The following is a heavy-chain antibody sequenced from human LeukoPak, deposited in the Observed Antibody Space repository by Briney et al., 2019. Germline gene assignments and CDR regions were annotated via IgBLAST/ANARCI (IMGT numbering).Heavy chain of an antibody. D-gene: IGHD3-16*01. CDR3: ARGDSITFGGVDY. V-gene: IGHV3-21*01. CDR2: ISSSSSYI. Sequence: GGSLRLSCAASGFTFSSYSMNWVRQAPGKGLEWVSSISSSSSYIYYADSVKGRFTISRDNAKNALYLQMNSLRAEDSAVYYCARGDSITFGGVDYWGQGTLVTVSS. J-gene: IGHJ4*02. CDR1: GFTFSSYS.